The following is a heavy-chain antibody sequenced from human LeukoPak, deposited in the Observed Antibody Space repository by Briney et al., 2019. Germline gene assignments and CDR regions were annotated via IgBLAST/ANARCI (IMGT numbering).Heavy chain of an antibody. D-gene: IGHD3-3*01. Sequence: GGSLRLPCAASGFIFDDYAMHWVRQAPGKGLEWVSGISWNSGNIGYVDSVKGRFTISRDNVKNSLYSQMNSLRAEDTALYYCAKGVGYDFWSGYYDYWGQGTLVTVSS. CDR3: AKGVGYDFWSGYYDY. V-gene: IGHV3-9*01. CDR2: ISWNSGNI. J-gene: IGHJ4*02. CDR1: GFIFDDYA.